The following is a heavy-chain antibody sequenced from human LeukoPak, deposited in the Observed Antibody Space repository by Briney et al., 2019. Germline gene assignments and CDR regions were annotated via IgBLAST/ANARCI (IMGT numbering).Heavy chain of an antibody. J-gene: IGHJ4*02. CDR1: GFSLSTSGVG. Sequence: SGPTLVNPTQTLTLTFTFSGFSLSTSGVGVAWIRQPPGKALEWLAFIYWDDDKRYSPSLKSRITITKDTSKNQVVLTMTNMDPVDTATYYCAHYDYGDSPTVDYFDYWGQGTLVTVSS. D-gene: IGHD4-17*01. V-gene: IGHV2-5*02. CDR3: AHYDYGDSPTVDYFDY. CDR2: IYWDDDK.